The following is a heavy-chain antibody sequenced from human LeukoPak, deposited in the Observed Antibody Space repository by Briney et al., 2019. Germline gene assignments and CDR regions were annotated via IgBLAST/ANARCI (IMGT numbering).Heavy chain of an antibody. CDR2: ISWNSGSI. Sequence: GGSLRLSCAASGFTFSSYAMHWVRQAPGKGLEWVSGISWNSGSIGYADSVKGRFTISRDNAKNSLYLQMNSLRAEDTALYYCAKDMSTAMVSSLFDYWGQGTLVTVSS. D-gene: IGHD5-18*01. V-gene: IGHV3-9*01. J-gene: IGHJ4*02. CDR1: GFTFSSYA. CDR3: AKDMSTAMVSSLFDY.